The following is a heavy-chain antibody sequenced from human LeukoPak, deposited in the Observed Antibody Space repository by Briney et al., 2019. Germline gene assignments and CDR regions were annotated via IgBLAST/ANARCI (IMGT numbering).Heavy chain of an antibody. D-gene: IGHD2-15*01. CDR3: AREGRYCSGGSCDGGDAFDI. Sequence: GGSLRLSCAAPGFTFSDYYMSWIRQAPGKGLEWVSYISSSSSYTNYADSVKGRFTISRDNAKNSLYLQMNSLRAEDTAVYYCAREGRYCSGGSCDGGDAFDIWSQGTMVTVSS. J-gene: IGHJ3*02. CDR2: ISSSSSYT. CDR1: GFTFSDYY. V-gene: IGHV3-11*05.